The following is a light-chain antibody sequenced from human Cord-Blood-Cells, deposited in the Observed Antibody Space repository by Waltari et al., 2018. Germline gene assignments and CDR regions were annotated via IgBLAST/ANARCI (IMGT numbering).Light chain of an antibody. CDR3: QQSYSAPYS. CDR1: QSISSY. V-gene: IGKV1-39*01. CDR2: AAS. Sequence: DSQLSQFPYSLSASVGDRVTITCRESQSISSYLNWYQLKPGKAPNLMIYAASSLQSGVPSRFTGSESGTDFTLTISSLPAGDFSTYCGQQSYSAPYSFGQGTKLEIK. J-gene: IGKJ2*03.